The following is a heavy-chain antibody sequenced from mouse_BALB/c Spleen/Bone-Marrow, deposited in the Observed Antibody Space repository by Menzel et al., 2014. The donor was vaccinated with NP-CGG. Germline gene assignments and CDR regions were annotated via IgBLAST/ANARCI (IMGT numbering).Heavy chain of an antibody. V-gene: IGHV5-9-3*01. Sequence: EVKLMESGGGLVKPGGSLKLSCAASGFTFSSYDMSWVRQTPEKRLEWVATISSGGSYTYYPDSVKGRFTISRDNAKNTLYLQMSSLRSEDTAMYYCARHDSAWFAYWGQGTLVTVSA. CDR3: ARHDSAWFAY. CDR2: ISSGGSYT. CDR1: GFTFSSYD. D-gene: IGHD2-4*01. J-gene: IGHJ3*01.